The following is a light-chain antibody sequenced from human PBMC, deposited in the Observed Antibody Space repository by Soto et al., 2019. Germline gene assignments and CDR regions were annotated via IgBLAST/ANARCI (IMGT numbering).Light chain of an antibody. CDR1: NIGSKS. Sequence: SYELTQPPSVSVAPGQTARITCGGNNIGSKSVHWYQQKPGQAPVLVVYDDSDRPSGIPERFSGSNSGNTATLTISRAEAGDEADYYCQVWDSSSDHRSVFGTGTKLTVL. J-gene: IGLJ1*01. V-gene: IGLV3-21*02. CDR2: DDS. CDR3: QVWDSSSDHRSV.